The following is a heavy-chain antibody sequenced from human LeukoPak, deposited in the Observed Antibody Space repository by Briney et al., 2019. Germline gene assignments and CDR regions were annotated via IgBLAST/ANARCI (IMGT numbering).Heavy chain of an antibody. CDR3: ARGISSSGWTIDY. J-gene: IGHJ4*02. Sequence: PGGSLRLSCAASGFTFSSYDMHWVRQATGKGLEWVSGIGTAGDTYYPGSVKGRFTISRENAKNSLYLQMNSLRAGDTAVYYCARGISSSGWTIDYWGQGTLVTVSS. CDR1: GFTFSSYD. V-gene: IGHV3-13*04. CDR2: IGTAGDT. D-gene: IGHD6-19*01.